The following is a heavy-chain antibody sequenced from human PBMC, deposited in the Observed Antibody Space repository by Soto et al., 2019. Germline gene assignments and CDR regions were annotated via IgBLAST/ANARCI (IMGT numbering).Heavy chain of an antibody. CDR2: INHSGST. D-gene: IGHD2-2*03. V-gene: IGHV4-34*01. CDR1: GGSFSGYY. Sequence: SETLSLTCAVYGGSFSGYYWSWIRQPPGKGLKWIGEINHSGSTNYNPSLKSRVTISVDTSKNQFSLKLSSVTAADTAVYYCARGSAGVGIVVVPAARRYYFDYWGQGTLVTVSS. CDR3: ARGSAGVGIVVVPAARRYYFDY. J-gene: IGHJ4*02.